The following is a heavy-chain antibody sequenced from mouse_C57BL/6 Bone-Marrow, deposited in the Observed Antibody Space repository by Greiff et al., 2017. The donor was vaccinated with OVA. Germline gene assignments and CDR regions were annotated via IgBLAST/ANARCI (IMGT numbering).Heavy chain of an antibody. Sequence: QVQLQQSGAELVRPGPPVKMSCKASGYTFTNYWIGWAKQRPGHGLEWIGDISPGGGYTNYNEKFKGKATLTADKSSSTAYMQFSSLTSEDSAIYYCAREGLFYSMDNGCQGTSVTVSS. CDR1: GYTFTNYW. V-gene: IGHV1-63*01. CDR2: ISPGGGYT. CDR3: AREGLFYSMDN. J-gene: IGHJ4*01.